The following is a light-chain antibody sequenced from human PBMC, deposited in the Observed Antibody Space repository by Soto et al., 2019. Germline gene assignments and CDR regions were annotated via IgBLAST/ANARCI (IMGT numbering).Light chain of an antibody. V-gene: IGKV3-11*01. CDR2: DAS. CDR3: QQRLHWPIT. Sequence: EIVLTQSPATLSLSPGDRVTLSCRASQTVGRYLSWYQQSPGQGPRLLVYDASNRATGIPARFSGSGSETDFTLTISSREPEDFAVYYCQQRLHWPITFGQGTRLEIK. CDR1: QTVGRY. J-gene: IGKJ5*01.